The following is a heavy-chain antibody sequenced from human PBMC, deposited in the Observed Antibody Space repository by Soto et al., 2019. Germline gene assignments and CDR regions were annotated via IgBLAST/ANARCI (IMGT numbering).Heavy chain of an antibody. Sequence: GESLKISCKCSGYTFTTYWIGWVRQMPGKGLELMGIIYPGDSDTRYSPSFQGQVTISADKSISTAYLQWSSLKASDTAMYYCVRVSIAGSYPWYFDLWGRGTLVTVSS. D-gene: IGHD6-6*01. CDR2: IYPGDSDT. CDR3: VRVSIAGSYPWYFDL. CDR1: GYTFTTYW. J-gene: IGHJ2*01. V-gene: IGHV5-51*01.